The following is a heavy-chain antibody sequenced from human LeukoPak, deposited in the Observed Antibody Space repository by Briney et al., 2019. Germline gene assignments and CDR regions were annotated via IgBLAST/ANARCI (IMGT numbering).Heavy chain of an antibody. CDR3: ARDTRRLTYYYDSSGTPGD. Sequence: ASVKVSCKASGYTFTGYYMHWVRQAPGQGLEWMGWINPNSGGTNYAQKFQGRVTMTRDMSTSTVYMELSSLRSEDTAVYYCARDTRRLTYYYDSSGTPGDWGQGTLVTVSS. CDR1: GYTFTGYY. D-gene: IGHD3-22*01. CDR2: INPNSGGT. J-gene: IGHJ4*02. V-gene: IGHV1-2*02.